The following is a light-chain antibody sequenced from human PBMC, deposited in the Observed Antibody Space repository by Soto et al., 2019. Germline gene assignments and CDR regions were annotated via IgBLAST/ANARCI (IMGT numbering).Light chain of an antibody. CDR3: QQSYSTWT. Sequence: DIQMTPSPSSLSASVGDRVTISCRASQSISSYLNWYQQKPGKAPKLLIYATSSLQSGVPSRFSGSGSGTDFILTIRSLQPEDFATYYCQQSYSTWTFGQGTKVDIK. V-gene: IGKV1-39*01. CDR1: QSISSY. J-gene: IGKJ1*01. CDR2: ATS.